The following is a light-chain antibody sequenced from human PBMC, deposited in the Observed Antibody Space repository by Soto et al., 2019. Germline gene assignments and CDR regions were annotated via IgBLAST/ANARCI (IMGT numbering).Light chain of an antibody. V-gene: IGKV3-20*01. Sequence: EIVLTQSPCTLSLSPGERATLSCRASQSVSSCYLAWYQQKPGQAPRLLIYVASSRATGIPDRFSGSGSGTDFTLTISRLEPEDFAVYYCQQYGSSPWTFGQGTKVDIK. CDR1: QSVSSCY. CDR3: QQYGSSPWT. J-gene: IGKJ1*01. CDR2: VAS.